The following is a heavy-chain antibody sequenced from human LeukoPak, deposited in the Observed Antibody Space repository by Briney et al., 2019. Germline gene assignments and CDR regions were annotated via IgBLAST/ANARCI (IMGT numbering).Heavy chain of an antibody. V-gene: IGHV1-69*04. J-gene: IGHJ6*02. Sequence: GRIIPILGIANYAQKFQGRVTITADKSTSTAYMELSSLRSEDTAVYYCARVEAVAGGMDVWGQGTTVTVSS. CDR2: IIPILGIA. CDR3: ARVEAVAGGMDV. D-gene: IGHD6-19*01.